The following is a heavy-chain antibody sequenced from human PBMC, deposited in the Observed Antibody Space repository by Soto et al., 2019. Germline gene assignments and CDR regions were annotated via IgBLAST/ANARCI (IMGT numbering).Heavy chain of an antibody. Sequence: EVHLVESGGGLVQSGGSLRLSCAASGFTFSNHWMTWVRQAPGKGLEWVASVKQDGSEIYYGDSVKGRFTISRDNDKNSLFLRLSSLRAEDTAMYYCARDPGISSGWYYFDYWGQGTLVTVSS. J-gene: IGHJ4*02. D-gene: IGHD6-19*01. CDR1: GFTFSNHW. CDR2: VKQDGSEI. V-gene: IGHV3-7*05. CDR3: ARDPGISSGWYYFDY.